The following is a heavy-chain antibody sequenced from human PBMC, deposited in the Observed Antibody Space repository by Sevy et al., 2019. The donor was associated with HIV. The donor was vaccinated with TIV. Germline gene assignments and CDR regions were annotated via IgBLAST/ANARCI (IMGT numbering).Heavy chain of an antibody. CDR3: ARDLPPSATTVAHFDF. CDR2: ISSSGSRI. Sequence: GGSLRLSCAASGFSFSNYEMNWVRQAPGKGLEWISYISSSGSRIYYADSVRGRFIISRENAKNTLYLQMSSLGAEDTAVYYCARDLPPSATTVAHFDFWGQGTLVTVSS. V-gene: IGHV3-48*03. J-gene: IGHJ4*02. D-gene: IGHD4-17*01. CDR1: GFSFSNYE.